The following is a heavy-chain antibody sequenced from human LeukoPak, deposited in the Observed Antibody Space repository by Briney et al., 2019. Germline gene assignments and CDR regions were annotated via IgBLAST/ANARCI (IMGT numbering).Heavy chain of an antibody. Sequence: GGTLRLSCAASGFTFSDYYMSWIRQAPGQGLEWVSYISSSGSTIYYADFVKGRFTIARDNAKNSLYLQMNSLRAEDTAVYYCARENDDIFPWSQGTLVTVTS. CDR3: ARENDDIFP. J-gene: IGHJ5*02. CDR2: ISSSGSTI. D-gene: IGHD3-22*01. V-gene: IGHV3-11*01. CDR1: GFTFSDYY.